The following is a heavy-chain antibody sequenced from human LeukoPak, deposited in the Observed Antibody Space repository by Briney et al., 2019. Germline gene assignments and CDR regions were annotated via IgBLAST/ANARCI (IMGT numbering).Heavy chain of an antibody. J-gene: IGHJ4*02. D-gene: IGHD3-22*01. CDR3: ASKDPYDSRAYLLDY. CDR2: IKQDGSEK. CDR1: RFIFDDYG. Sequence: GGSLRLSCAASRFIFDDYGMSWVRQAPGKGLEWVANIKQDGSEKFYVDSVKGRFTISRDSAKNSLYLQMNSLRAEDTAVYYCASKDPYDSRAYLLDYWGQGTLVTVSS. V-gene: IGHV3-7*01.